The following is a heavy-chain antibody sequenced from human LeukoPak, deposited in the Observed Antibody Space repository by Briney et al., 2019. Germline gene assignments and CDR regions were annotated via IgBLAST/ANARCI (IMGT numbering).Heavy chain of an antibody. J-gene: IGHJ4*02. CDR1: GGSISSSSYY. D-gene: IGHD4-17*01. V-gene: IGHV4-39*07. CDR3: ARGPTWGDYDY. Sequence: ETLSLTCTVSGGSISSSSYYWGWIRQPPGKGLEWIGSIYYSGSTYYNPSLKSRVTISVDTSKNQFSLKLSSVTAADTAVYYCARGPTWGDYDYWGQGTLVTVPS. CDR2: IYYSGST.